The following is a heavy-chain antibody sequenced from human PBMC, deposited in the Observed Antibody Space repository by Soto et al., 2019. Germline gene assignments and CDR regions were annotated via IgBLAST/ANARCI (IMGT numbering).Heavy chain of an antibody. CDR3: AKNRELYYDGSRAHDS. V-gene: IGHV3-48*03. CDR2: ISSGGRTR. J-gene: IGHJ4*02. D-gene: IGHD3-16*01. Sequence: EVQLVESGGGLVHPGGSLRLSCAASGFTFSNYEMNWVRQAPGKGLEWVSYISSGGRTRYYADSVKGRFTISRDNAKNSLYLQMNSLRAEDAAIYYCAKNRELYYDGSRAHDSWGQGPLVTVSS. CDR1: GFTFSNYE.